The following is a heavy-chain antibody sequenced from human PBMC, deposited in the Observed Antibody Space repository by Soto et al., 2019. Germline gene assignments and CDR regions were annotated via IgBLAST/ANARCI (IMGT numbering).Heavy chain of an antibody. CDR1: GFTFSSYG. Sequence: QVQLVESGGGVVQPGRSLRLSCAASGFTFSSYGMHWVRQAPGTGLEWVAVIWYDGSNKYYADSVKGRFTISRDNSKNTLYLQMNSLRAEDTAVYYCARDSGSYYQENWFDPWGQGTLVTVSS. CDR2: IWYDGSNK. V-gene: IGHV3-33*01. CDR3: ARDSGSYYQENWFDP. J-gene: IGHJ5*02. D-gene: IGHD1-26*01.